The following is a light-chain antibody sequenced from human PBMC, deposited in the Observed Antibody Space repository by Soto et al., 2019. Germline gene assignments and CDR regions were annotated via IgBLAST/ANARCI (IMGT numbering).Light chain of an antibody. J-gene: IGLJ1*01. CDR2: GVT. CDR3: SSFTSDRIYV. CDR1: HNDIGTYDY. Sequence: QSVLTQPTSVSGSPAQSITISCTGNHNDIGTYDYVSWYQQHPGRAPRLLIYGVTTRPSGISDRFSASKSGLTASLTISGLQPEDEADYYCSSFTSDRIYVFGPGTKVTVL. V-gene: IGLV2-14*03.